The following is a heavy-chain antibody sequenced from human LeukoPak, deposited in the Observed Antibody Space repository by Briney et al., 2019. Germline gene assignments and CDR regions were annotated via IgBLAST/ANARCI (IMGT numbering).Heavy chain of an antibody. D-gene: IGHD2-15*01. CDR3: ARIMVVAATPLENWFDP. CDR1: GGSFSGYY. V-gene: IGHV4-34*01. CDR2: IYYSGST. J-gene: IGHJ5*02. Sequence: SETLSLTCAVYGGSFSGYYWSWIRQPPGKGLEWIGSIYYSGSTYYNPSLKSRVTISVDTSKNQFSLKLSSVTAADTAVYYCARIMVVAATPLENWFDPWGQGTLVTVSS.